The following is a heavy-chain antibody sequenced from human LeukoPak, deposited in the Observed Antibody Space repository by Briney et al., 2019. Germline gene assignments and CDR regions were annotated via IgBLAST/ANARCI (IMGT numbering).Heavy chain of an antibody. CDR1: GGTFSSYV. V-gene: IGHV1-69*06. J-gene: IGHJ4*02. CDR3: AKGAIAALNAYFDY. Sequence: GASVKVSCKASGGTFSSYVINWVRQAPGQGLEWMGGIIPIFGTANYAQKFQGRVTITADKSTSTAYMELSSLRSEDTAVYYCAKGAIAALNAYFDYWGQGTLVTVSS. D-gene: IGHD3-16*01. CDR2: IIPIFGTA.